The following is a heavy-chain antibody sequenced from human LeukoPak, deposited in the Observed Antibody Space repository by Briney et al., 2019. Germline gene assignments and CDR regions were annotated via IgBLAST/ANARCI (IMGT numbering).Heavy chain of an antibody. CDR1: GFTLDDYG. Sequence: RPGGSLRLSCAAAGFTLDDYGMGWVSHAAGKGMEWVSGINWYGCSTGYADSVTGRFTLSRDHAHTSLYLQMNSLRAEDTALYYCARASLGATPSGFLDYWGQGTLVTGPS. CDR3: ARASLGATPSGFLDY. D-gene: IGHD1-26*01. CDR2: INWYGCST. V-gene: IGHV3-20*04. J-gene: IGHJ4*02.